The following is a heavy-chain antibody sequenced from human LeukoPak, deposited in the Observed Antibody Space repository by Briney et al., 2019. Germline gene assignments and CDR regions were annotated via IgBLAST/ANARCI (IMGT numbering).Heavy chain of an antibody. J-gene: IGHJ5*02. Sequence: GASVKVSCKASGYTFTDYYIHWVRQATGQGLAWMGWINPNSDGVNYAQRFRGRVTMTRDTSITTAYMELSSLRSDDTAIYYCARVKALGVVGSTTVLDPWGQGTLVTVSS. CDR1: GYTFTDYY. CDR3: ARVKALGVVGSTTVLDP. D-gene: IGHD1-26*01. CDR2: INPNSDGV. V-gene: IGHV1-2*02.